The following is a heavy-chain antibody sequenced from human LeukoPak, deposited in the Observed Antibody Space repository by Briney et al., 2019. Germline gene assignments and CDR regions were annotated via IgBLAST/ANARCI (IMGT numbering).Heavy chain of an antibody. D-gene: IGHD5-24*01. CDR1: GGSISSSS. Sequence: ETLSLTCTVSGGSISSSSYYWGWIRQPPGKGLEWVSSISSSSSYIYYADSVKGRFTISRDNAKNSLYLQMNSLRAEDTAVYYCARDDGELLFDYWGQGTLVTVSS. J-gene: IGHJ4*02. CDR2: ISSSSSYI. V-gene: IGHV3-21*01. CDR3: ARDDGELLFDY.